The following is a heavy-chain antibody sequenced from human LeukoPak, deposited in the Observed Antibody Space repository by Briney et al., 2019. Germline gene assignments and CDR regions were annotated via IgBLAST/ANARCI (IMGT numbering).Heavy chain of an antibody. CDR3: AKTRPLDSSSWSHGDY. V-gene: IGHV3-23*01. Sequence: GGSLRLSCAVSGFTVSSNHMSWVRQAPGKGLEWVSAISGSGDSTYHGDSVKGRFTISRDNSKNTLYLQMNSLRAEDTAVYYCAKTRPLDSSSWSHGDYWGQGTLVTVSS. D-gene: IGHD6-13*01. J-gene: IGHJ4*02. CDR1: GFTVSSNH. CDR2: ISGSGDST.